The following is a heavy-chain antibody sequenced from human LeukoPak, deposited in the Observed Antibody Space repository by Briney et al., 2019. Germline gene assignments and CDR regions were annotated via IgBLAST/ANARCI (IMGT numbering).Heavy chain of an antibody. CDR1: GFTFSSYA. CDR3: AKNPFLEVAARPDY. J-gene: IGHJ4*02. CDR2: ISGSGGST. Sequence: GGSLRLSCAASGFTFSSYAMSWVRQAPGKGQEWVSAISGSGGSTYYADSVKGRFTISRDNSKNTLYLQMNSLRAEDTAVYYCAKNPFLEVAARPDYWGQGTLVTVSS. V-gene: IGHV3-23*01. D-gene: IGHD6-6*01.